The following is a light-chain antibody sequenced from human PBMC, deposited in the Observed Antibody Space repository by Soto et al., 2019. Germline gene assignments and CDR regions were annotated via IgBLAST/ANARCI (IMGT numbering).Light chain of an antibody. Sequence: DIQMTQSPSTLSASVGDRVTITCRASQSISSWLAWYQQKPGKAPKLLIYKASSLESGVPPRFSGSGSGTEFTLTISRLQPDNFATYYCQQYKSHPTFGQGTKVEIK. CDR1: QSISSW. CDR2: KAS. V-gene: IGKV1-5*03. CDR3: QQYKSHPT. J-gene: IGKJ1*01.